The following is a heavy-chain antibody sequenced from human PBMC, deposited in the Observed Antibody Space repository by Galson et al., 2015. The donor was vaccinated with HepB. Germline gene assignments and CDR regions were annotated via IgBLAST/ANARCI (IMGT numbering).Heavy chain of an antibody. J-gene: IGHJ4*02. CDR1: GFTFDDYT. D-gene: IGHD4-17*01. V-gene: IGHV3-43*01. Sequence: SLRLSCAASGFTFDDYTMHWVRQAPGKGLEWVSLISWDGGSTYYADSVKGRFTISRDNSKNSLYLQMNSLRTEDTALYYCAKAQAIHDYGDLLFYFDYWGQGTLVTVSS. CDR3: AKAQAIHDYGDLLFYFDY. CDR2: ISWDGGST.